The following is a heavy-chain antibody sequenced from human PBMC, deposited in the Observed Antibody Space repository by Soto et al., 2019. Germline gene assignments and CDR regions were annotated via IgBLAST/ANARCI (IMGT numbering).Heavy chain of an antibody. Sequence: QVQLVESGGGVVQPGRSLRLSCAASGFIFSSYGMHWVRQAPGKGLEWVAVIWYDGSNKYYADSVKGRFTISRDNSKNTLYLQMNSLRAEDTAVYYCARKYYYDSSGYGDYFDYWGQGTLVTVSS. V-gene: IGHV3-33*01. D-gene: IGHD3-22*01. CDR2: IWYDGSNK. J-gene: IGHJ4*02. CDR1: GFIFSSYG. CDR3: ARKYYYDSSGYGDYFDY.